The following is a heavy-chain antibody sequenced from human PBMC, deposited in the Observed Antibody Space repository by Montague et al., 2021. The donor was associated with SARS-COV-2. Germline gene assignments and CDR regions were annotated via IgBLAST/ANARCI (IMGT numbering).Heavy chain of an antibody. CDR1: GFTFNNFA. CDR2: ISYDGSIK. Sequence: SCSLSLAASGFTFNNFAMHWVRQAPGKGLEWMAVISYDGSIKYYADSLRGRFTISRDSSQKTLYLQMNSLSGEDTAVYYCAKNRDIFWFGEGRDSMDVWGQGTTVIVSS. V-gene: IGHV3-30*18. D-gene: IGHD3-10*01. CDR3: AKNRDIFWFGEGRDSMDV. J-gene: IGHJ6*02.